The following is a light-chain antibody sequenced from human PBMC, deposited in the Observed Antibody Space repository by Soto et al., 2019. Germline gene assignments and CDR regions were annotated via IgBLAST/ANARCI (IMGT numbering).Light chain of an antibody. CDR2: EVS. J-gene: IGLJ2*01. Sequence: QSALTQPASVSGSPGQSITISCTGTSSDVGGYNYVSWYQQHPGKAPKLMIYEVSHRPSGVSNRFSGSKSGNTASLTISGLHAEDDADYYCSSYTSSSPLVFGGGTKLTVL. V-gene: IGLV2-14*01. CDR3: SSYTSSSPLV. CDR1: SSDVGGYNY.